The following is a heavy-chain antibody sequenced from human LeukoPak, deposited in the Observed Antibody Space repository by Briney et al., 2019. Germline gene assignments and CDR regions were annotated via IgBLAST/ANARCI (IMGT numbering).Heavy chain of an antibody. CDR2: IYYSGST. CDR3: ARTGTTGWFDP. V-gene: IGHV4-31*03. J-gene: IGHJ5*02. D-gene: IGHD1-1*01. CDR1: GGSISSGGYY. Sequence: PSETLSLTCTVSGGSISSGGYYWSWIRQHPGKGLEWIGYIYYSGSTYYNPSLKSRVTISVDTSKNQFSLKLSSVTAADTAVYYCARTGTTGWFDPWGQGTLVTVSS.